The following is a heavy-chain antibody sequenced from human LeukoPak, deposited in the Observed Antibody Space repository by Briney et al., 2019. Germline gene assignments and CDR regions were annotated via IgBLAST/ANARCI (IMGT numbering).Heavy chain of an antibody. D-gene: IGHD4-23*01. J-gene: IGHJ4*02. CDR3: ARGHVGLRWPDY. V-gene: IGHV3-48*02. Sequence: GGSLRLSCAASGFTFSSYSMNWVRQAPGKGLEWVSHITASGTAMFYADSVKGRFTISRDNAKNSLYLQMNSLRDEDTAVYYCARGHVGLRWPDYWGQGTLVTVSS. CDR2: ITASGTAM. CDR1: GFTFSSYS.